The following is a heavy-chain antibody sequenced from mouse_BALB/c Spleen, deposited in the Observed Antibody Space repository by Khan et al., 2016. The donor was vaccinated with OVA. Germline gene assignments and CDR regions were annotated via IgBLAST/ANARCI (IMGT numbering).Heavy chain of an antibody. Sequence: QVQLKESGPGLVAPSQSLSITCTVSGFSLTGYGVNWVRQPPGKGLEWLGMIWGDGSTDDNSRPKSRLSISKDTSKSQVFLKMNSLQTDGTARYYCARYDYDVGFDVWGAGTTVTVSS. J-gene: IGHJ1*01. CDR1: GFSLTGYG. D-gene: IGHD2-4*01. CDR2: IWGDGST. V-gene: IGHV2-6-7*01. CDR3: ARYDYDVGFDV.